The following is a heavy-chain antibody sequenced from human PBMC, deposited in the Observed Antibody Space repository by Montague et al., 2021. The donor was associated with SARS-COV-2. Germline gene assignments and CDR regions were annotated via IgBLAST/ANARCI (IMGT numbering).Heavy chain of an antibody. Sequence: SETLSLTCTVSGVSVKNYYWSWIRQPPGKGLEWIGYVHYSGKTKTNPSLQNPISISLDASKNQFYLSLTSVTSADAAVYYCARVPSSNWYFDYWGQGTLVTVSS. CDR3: ARVPSSNWYFDY. CDR2: VHYSGKT. V-gene: IGHV4-59*02. CDR1: GVSVKNYY. J-gene: IGHJ4*02. D-gene: IGHD6-13*01.